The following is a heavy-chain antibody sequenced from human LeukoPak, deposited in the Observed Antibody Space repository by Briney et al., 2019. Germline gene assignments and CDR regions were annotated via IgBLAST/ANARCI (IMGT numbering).Heavy chain of an antibody. Sequence: SETLSLTCAVSGGSISSGGYSWSWIRQPPGKGLEWIGYIYHSGSTYYNPSLKSRVTISVDRSKNQSSLKLSSVTAADTAVYYCARVRGLGYYDSSGYLDYWGQGTLVTVSS. CDR2: IYHSGST. J-gene: IGHJ4*02. CDR3: ARVRGLGYYDSSGYLDY. V-gene: IGHV4-30-2*01. CDR1: GGSISSGGYS. D-gene: IGHD3-22*01.